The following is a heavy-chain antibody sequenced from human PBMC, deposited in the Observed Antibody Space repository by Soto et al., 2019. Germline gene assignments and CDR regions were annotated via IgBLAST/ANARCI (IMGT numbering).Heavy chain of an antibody. D-gene: IGHD4-17*01. CDR3: AKNGDYVLEY. V-gene: IGHV4-4*02. CDR1: GDSVSNNKW. J-gene: IGHJ4*02. CDR2: VFRSGDT. Sequence: NPSETLSLTCAVSGDSVSNNKWWSWVRLSPGKGPEWIGEVFRSGDTNYNPSLKSRVTISMDKSKNEFLLQLKSVTAADTAMYYCAKNGDYVLEYWGQGTLVTVSS.